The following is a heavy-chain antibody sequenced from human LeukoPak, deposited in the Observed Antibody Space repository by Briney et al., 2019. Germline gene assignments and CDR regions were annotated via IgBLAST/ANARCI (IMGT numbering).Heavy chain of an antibody. J-gene: IGHJ3*02. D-gene: IGHD1-26*01. CDR3: ARHDGKSVGAGAFDI. CDR1: GGSISSSSYY. Sequence: ASETLSLTCTVSGGSISSSSYYWGWIRQPPGKGLEWIGSIYYSGSTYYNPSLKSRVTISVDTSKNQFSLKLSFVTAADTAVYYCARHDGKSVGAGAFDIWGQGTMVTVSS. V-gene: IGHV4-39*01. CDR2: IYYSGST.